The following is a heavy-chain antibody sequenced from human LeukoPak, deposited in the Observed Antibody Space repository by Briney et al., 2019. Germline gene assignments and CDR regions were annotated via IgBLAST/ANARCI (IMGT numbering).Heavy chain of an antibody. CDR2: ISAYNGNT. V-gene: IGHV1-18*01. Sequence: AASVKVSCKASGYTFTSYGISWVRRAPGQGLEWMGWISAYNGNTNYAQKLQGRVTMTTDTSTSTAYMELRSLRSDDTAVYYCARETYCSSTSCYLRGYFGMDVWGQGTTVTVSS. CDR3: ARETYCSSTSCYLRGYFGMDV. D-gene: IGHD2-2*01. CDR1: GYTFTSYG. J-gene: IGHJ6*02.